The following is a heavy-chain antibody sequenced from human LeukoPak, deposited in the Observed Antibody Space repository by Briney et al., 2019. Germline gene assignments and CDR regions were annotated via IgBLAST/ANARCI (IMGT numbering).Heavy chain of an antibody. CDR2: INHSGST. D-gene: IGHD3-22*01. Sequence: SETLSLTCAVYGGSFSGYYWSWIRQPPGKGLEWIGEINHSGSTNYNPSLKSRVTISVDTSKNQFSLKLSSVTAADTAVYYCARESGGYYDSSGYVRYFDLWGRGTLVTVSS. CDR3: ARESGGYYDSSGYVRYFDL. CDR1: GGSFSGYY. V-gene: IGHV4-34*01. J-gene: IGHJ2*01.